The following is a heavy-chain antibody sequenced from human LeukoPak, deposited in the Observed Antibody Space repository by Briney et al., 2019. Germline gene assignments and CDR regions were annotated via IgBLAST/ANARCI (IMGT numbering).Heavy chain of an antibody. J-gene: IGHJ6*03. D-gene: IGHD3-10*01. CDR1: GGSISSSNW. CDR3: ARLKGSRGLLWFVHHSYYMDV. Sequence: SETLSLTCAVSGGSISSSNWWSWVRQPPGKGLEWIGEIYHSGSTNYNPSLKSRVTISVDKSKNQFSLKLSSVTAADTAVYYCARLKGSRGLLWFVHHSYYMDVWGKGTTVTVSS. CDR2: IYHSGST. V-gene: IGHV4-4*02.